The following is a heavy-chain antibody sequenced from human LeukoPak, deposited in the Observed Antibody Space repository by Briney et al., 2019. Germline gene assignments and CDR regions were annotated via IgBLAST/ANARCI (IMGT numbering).Heavy chain of an antibody. CDR1: GGSFSGYY. D-gene: IGHD3-22*01. Sequence: SETLSLTCAVYGGSFSGYYWSWIRQPPGKGLEWIGEINHSGSTNYNPSLKSRVTISVDTSKNQFSLKLRPVTAADTAVYYCARGTYYYDSSGYFSWWFFDYWGQGTLVTVSS. CDR2: INHSGST. V-gene: IGHV4-34*01. CDR3: ARGTYYYDSSGYFSWWFFDY. J-gene: IGHJ4*02.